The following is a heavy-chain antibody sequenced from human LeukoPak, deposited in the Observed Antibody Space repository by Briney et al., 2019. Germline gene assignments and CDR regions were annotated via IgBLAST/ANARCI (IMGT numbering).Heavy chain of an antibody. CDR2: INHSGST. V-gene: IGHV4-34*01. D-gene: IGHD2-15*01. Sequence: SETLSLNCAVYGGSFSDYYGSWIRQPPGKGLEWIGEINHSGSTNYNPSLKSRVTTSVDTSKNQFSLKLSSVTAADTAVYYCARTNNVFYSIDYWGQGTPVTVSS. CDR3: ARTNNVFYSIDY. CDR1: GGSFSDYY. J-gene: IGHJ4*02.